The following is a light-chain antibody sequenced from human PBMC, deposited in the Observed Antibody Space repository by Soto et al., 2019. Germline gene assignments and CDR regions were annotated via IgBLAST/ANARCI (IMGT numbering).Light chain of an antibody. J-gene: IGKJ4*01. CDR3: KPFNSYPLP. CDR1: QGISSY. CDR2: AAS. Sequence: IQLTQSPSSLSASVGDRVTITCRASQGISSYLAWYQQKPGKAPKLLIYAASTLQSGVPSRFSGSGSGTIFTLPISTLQPEDFGIYYCKPFNSYPLPFAGGNK. V-gene: IGKV1-9*01.